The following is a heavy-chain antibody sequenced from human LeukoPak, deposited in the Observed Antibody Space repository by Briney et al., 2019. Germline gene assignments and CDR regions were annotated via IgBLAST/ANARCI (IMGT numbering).Heavy chain of an antibody. CDR1: GGTFSSYD. D-gene: IGHD4-17*01. J-gene: IGHJ4*02. Sequence: ASVKVSCKASGGTFSSYDINWVRQATGQGLEWMGWMNPNSGNTGYAQKFQGRVTMTRNTSISTAYMELSSLRSEDTAVYYCARWQPTTGIDYWGQGTLVTVSS. CDR2: MNPNSGNT. CDR3: ARWQPTTGIDY. V-gene: IGHV1-8*02.